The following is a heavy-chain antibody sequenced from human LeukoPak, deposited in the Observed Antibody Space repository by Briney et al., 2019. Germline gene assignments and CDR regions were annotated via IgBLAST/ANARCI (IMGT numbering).Heavy chain of an antibody. CDR1: GFTFSKYG. CDR2: IWFDGINT. CDR3: VRDYCSGGSCYESKWFDP. J-gene: IGHJ5*02. Sequence: PGGSLRLSCAASGFTFSKYGMHWVRLAPGKGLEWVAVIWFDGINTNHADSVKGRFTVSRDNSKNTLFLQMNSLRAEDTAVYFCVRDYCSGGSCYESKWFDPWGQGTLVTVSS. V-gene: IGHV3-33*01. D-gene: IGHD2-15*01.